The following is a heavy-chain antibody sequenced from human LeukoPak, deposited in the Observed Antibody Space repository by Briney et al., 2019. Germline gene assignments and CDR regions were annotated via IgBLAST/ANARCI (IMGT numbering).Heavy chain of an antibody. CDR1: GGSISSRSYY. CDR2: IYYSGST. J-gene: IGHJ4*02. Sequence: SETLSLTCTVSGGSISSRSYYWGWIRQPPGKGLEWIGSIYYSGSTYYNPSLQSRVTISVDTSKNQFSLKLNSVTAADTAVYYCARWGRLPGDYWGQGTLVTVSS. V-gene: IGHV4-39*01. D-gene: IGHD3-16*01. CDR3: ARWGRLPGDY.